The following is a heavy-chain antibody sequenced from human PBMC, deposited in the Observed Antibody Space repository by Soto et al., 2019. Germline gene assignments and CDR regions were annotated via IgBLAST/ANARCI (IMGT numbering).Heavy chain of an antibody. CDR1: GFTFSDYY. CDR2: SRNKANSYNT. D-gene: IGHD5-12*01. V-gene: IGHV3-72*01. Sequence: PGGSLRLSCAASGFTFSDYYMDWVRQVPGKGLEWVGRSRNKANSYNTEYAASVKGRFSISRDGSKDSMYLQMNSLRAEDTAVYYCASRGGYAGPSWFDPWGQGTLVTVSS. J-gene: IGHJ5*02. CDR3: ASRGGYAGPSWFDP.